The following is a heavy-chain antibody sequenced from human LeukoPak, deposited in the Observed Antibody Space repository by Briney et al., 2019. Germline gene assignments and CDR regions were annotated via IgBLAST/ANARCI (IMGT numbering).Heavy chain of an antibody. J-gene: IGHJ4*02. CDR2: IYSGDSHT. CDR1: GYSFTYW. CDR3: ASARHGDYVWDY. D-gene: IGHD4-17*01. V-gene: IGHV5-51*01. Sequence: GECLKISCKGSGYSFTYWIGWVRQMPGKGLEWMGIIYSGDSHTKYSPSFQGRVTISADKSISTAYLQWSSLEASDTAMYYCASARHGDYVWDYWGQGTLVTVSS.